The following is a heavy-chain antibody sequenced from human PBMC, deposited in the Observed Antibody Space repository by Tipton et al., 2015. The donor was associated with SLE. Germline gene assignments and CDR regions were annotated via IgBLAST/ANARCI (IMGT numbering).Heavy chain of an antibody. Sequence: TLSLTCTVSGGSISSYFWCWIRLPPGKGLEWIGYIYYRGSTSYNPTLKSRVTISLDTSKNQFALRLSSVTAADTGVYYCARYAAESYYEDAFDTWGPGTMVTVSS. D-gene: IGHD3-10*01. CDR2: IYYRGST. V-gene: IGHV4-59*01. CDR1: GGSISSYF. CDR3: ARYAAESYYEDAFDT. J-gene: IGHJ3*02.